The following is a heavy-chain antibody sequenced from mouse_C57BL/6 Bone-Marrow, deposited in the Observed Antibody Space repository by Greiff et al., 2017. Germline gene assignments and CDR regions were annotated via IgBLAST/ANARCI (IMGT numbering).Heavy chain of an antibody. Sequence: VKVVESGAELVKPGASVKMSCKASGYTFTTYPIEWMKQNHGKSLEWLGNFHPYNDDTKYNEKFKGKATLTVEKSSSTVYLELSRLTSDDAAFYYCARGGNYGGYYFDYWGQGTTLTVSS. CDR2: FHPYNDDT. D-gene: IGHD2-1*01. CDR3: ARGGNYGGYYFDY. V-gene: IGHV1-47*01. J-gene: IGHJ2*01. CDR1: GYTFTTYP.